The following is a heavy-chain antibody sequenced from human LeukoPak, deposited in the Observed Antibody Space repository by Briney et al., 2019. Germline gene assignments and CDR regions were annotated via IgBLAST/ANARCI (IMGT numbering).Heavy chain of an antibody. J-gene: IGHJ4*02. V-gene: IGHV3-9*01. Sequence: GRSLRLSCAASGFTFDDYAMHWVRQAPGKGLEWVSGISWNSGSIGYADSVKGRFTISRDNSKNTLYLQMNSLRAEDTAVYYCAKDRSGYCVYWGQGTLVTVSS. CDR1: GFTFDDYA. D-gene: IGHD3-22*01. CDR3: AKDRSGYCVY. CDR2: ISWNSGSI.